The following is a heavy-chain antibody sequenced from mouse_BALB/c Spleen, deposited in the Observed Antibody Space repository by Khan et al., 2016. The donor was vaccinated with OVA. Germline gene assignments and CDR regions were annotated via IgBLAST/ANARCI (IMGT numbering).Heavy chain of an antibody. CDR2: ISSGGSYT. D-gene: IGHD1-1*01. CDR3: ARQPGYYGSRSYFDY. CDR1: GFTFSSYG. J-gene: IGHJ2*01. Sequence: EVELVESGGDLVKPGGSLKLSCAASGFTFSSYGMSWVRQTPDKRLEWVATISSGGSYTYYPDSVKGRFTISRDNAKNTLHLQMSSLKSEDTAMYYCARQPGYYGSRSYFDYWGQGTTLTVSS. V-gene: IGHV5-6*01.